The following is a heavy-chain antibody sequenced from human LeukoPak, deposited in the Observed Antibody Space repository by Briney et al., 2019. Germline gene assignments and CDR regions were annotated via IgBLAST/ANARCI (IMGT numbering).Heavy chain of an antibody. J-gene: IGHJ4*02. CDR3: ARDPEH. Sequence: PSETLSLTCTVSGGSISSYYWSWIRQPPGKGLEWIGYIYYSGSTNYNPSLKSRVTISVDTSKNQFSLKLSSVTAADTAVYYCARDPEHWGQGTLVTVSS. V-gene: IGHV4-59*01. CDR1: GGSISSYY. CDR2: IYYSGST.